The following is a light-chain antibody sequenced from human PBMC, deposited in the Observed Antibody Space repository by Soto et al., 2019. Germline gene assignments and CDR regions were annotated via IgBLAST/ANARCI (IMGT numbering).Light chain of an antibody. Sequence: EIVLTQSPATLSLSPGERANLSCRASQSVSSYLAWYQQKPGQAPRLLIYDASNRATGIPARFSGSGSGTDFTLTISSLEPEDFAVYYCQQRTRWPMTFGQGTRLEI. CDR1: QSVSSY. V-gene: IGKV3-11*01. J-gene: IGKJ5*01. CDR3: QQRTRWPMT. CDR2: DAS.